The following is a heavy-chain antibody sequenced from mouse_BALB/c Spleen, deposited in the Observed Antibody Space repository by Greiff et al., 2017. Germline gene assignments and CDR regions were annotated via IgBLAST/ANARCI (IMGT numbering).Heavy chain of an antibody. CDR2: IYPGNVNT. V-gene: IGHV1S56*01. CDR1: GYTFTSYY. J-gene: IGHJ4*01. D-gene: IGHD5-1*01. Sequence: QVQLQQSGPELVKPGASVRISCKASGYTFTSYYIHWVKQRPGQGLEWIGWIYPGNVNTKYNEKFKGKATLTADKSSSTAYMQLSSLTSEDSAVYFCARVPGYAMDYWGQGTSVTVSS. CDR3: ARVPGYAMDY.